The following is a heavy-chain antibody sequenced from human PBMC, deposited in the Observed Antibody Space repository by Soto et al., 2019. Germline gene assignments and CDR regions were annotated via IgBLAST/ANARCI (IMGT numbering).Heavy chain of an antibody. CDR3: ARGPKYSSGYSYGYYFDY. J-gene: IGHJ4*02. CDR2: IIPIFGTA. D-gene: IGHD5-18*01. Sequence: GASVKVSCKASGGTFSSYAISWVRQAPGQGLEWMGGIIPIFGTANYAQKFQGRVTITADESTSTAYMELSSLRSEDTAVYYCARGPKYSSGYSYGYYFDYWGQGTLVTVSS. CDR1: GGTFSSYA. V-gene: IGHV1-69*13.